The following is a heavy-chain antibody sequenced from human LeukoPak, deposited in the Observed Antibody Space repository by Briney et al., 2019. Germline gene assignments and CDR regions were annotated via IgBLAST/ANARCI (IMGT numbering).Heavy chain of an antibody. CDR1: GYTFTGYY. CDR3: ARGDLAAAGPLADY. D-gene: IGHD6-13*01. Sequence: APVKPSCKASGYTFTGYYMHWVRQSPGQGLEWMGWINPNSGGTNYAQKFQGRVTMTRDTSISTAYMELSRLRSDDTAVYYCARGDLAAAGPLADYRGAGNLGTVSS. V-gene: IGHV1-2*02. J-gene: IGHJ4*02. CDR2: INPNSGGT.